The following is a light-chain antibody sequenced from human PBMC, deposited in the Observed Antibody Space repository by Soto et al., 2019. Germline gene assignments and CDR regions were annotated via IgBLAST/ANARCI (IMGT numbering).Light chain of an antibody. V-gene: IGKV1-5*01. Sequence: DIQVTQSPSTLSASVRDRSTSTCRASQSISNWLGWYQQKSGKAPKLLIYDASHLESGVPSRFSGSGSGTEFTLTISSLQPDDFATYYCQQYNSYSFGQGTKV. CDR2: DAS. J-gene: IGKJ1*01. CDR3: QQYNSYS. CDR1: QSISNW.